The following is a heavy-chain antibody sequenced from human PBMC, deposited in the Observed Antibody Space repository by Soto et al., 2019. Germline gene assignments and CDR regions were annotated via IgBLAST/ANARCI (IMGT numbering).Heavy chain of an antibody. CDR1: GFTFNNYA. V-gene: IGHV3-23*01. Sequence: EVQLLESGGGLVQPGGSLRLSCAASGFTFNNYAMTWVRQAPGKGLEWVSAISGGGDTTSYADSVKGRFTISRDGSKNTLYLQMSRLRAEATAPYYCAKGRGGSGSLTPRVDFWCQGTLVSVSS. CDR3: AKGRGGSGSLTPRVDF. D-gene: IGHD3-10*01. CDR2: ISGGGDTT. J-gene: IGHJ4*02.